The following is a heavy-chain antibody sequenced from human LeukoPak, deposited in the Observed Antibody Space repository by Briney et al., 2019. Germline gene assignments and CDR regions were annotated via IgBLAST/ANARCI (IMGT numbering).Heavy chain of an antibody. Sequence: PSQTLSLTCTVSGGSISSGGHSWSWIRQPPGKGLEWIGEMYLSGTTHSNPSVKSRVTISIDKSKNQFFLNLSSVTAADTAVYYCAGLVGRYSSGLYYYYFDYWGQGTLVTVSS. CDR3: AGLVGRYSSGLYYYYFDY. D-gene: IGHD3-22*01. CDR1: GGSISSGGHS. V-gene: IGHV4-30-2*01. J-gene: IGHJ4*02. CDR2: MYLSGTT.